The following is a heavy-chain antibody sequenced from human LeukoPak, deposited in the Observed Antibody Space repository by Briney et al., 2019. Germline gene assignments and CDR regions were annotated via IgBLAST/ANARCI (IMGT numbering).Heavy chain of an antibody. Sequence: SETLSLTCTVSGGSISSYYWSWIRQPPGKGLEWIGYIYYSGSTNYNPSLKGRVTISVDTSKNQFSLKLSSVTAADTAVYYCARETAGGFDAFDIWGQGTMVTVSS. D-gene: IGHD1-14*01. CDR3: ARETAGGFDAFDI. V-gene: IGHV4-59*12. CDR1: GGSISSYY. J-gene: IGHJ3*02. CDR2: IYYSGST.